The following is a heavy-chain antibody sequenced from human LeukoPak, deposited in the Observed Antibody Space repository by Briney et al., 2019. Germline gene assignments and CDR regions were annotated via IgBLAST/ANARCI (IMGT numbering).Heavy chain of an antibody. D-gene: IGHD3-9*01. V-gene: IGHV3-48*03. CDR2: ISSSGSTI. CDR3: ARDPSKGVLRYFDWLPDYFDY. CDR1: GFTFSSYE. J-gene: IGHJ4*02. Sequence: GGSLRLSCAASGFTFSSYEMNWVRQAPGKGLEWVSYISSSGSTIYYADSVKGRFTISRDSAKNSLYLQMNSLRAEDTAVYYCARDPSKGVLRYFDWLPDYFDYWGQGTLVTVSS.